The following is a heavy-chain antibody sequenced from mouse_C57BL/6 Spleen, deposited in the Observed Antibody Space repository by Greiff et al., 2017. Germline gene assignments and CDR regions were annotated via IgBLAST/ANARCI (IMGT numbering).Heavy chain of an antibody. D-gene: IGHD2-4*01. CDR1: GYTFTSYG. CDR2: IYPRSGNT. CDR3: ARTNYDYDEDY. J-gene: IGHJ2*01. V-gene: IGHV1-81*01. Sequence: VHLVESGAELARPGASVKLSCKASGYTFTSYGISWVKQRTGQGLEWIGEIYPRSGNTYYNEKFKGKATLTADKSSSTAYMELRSLTSEDSAVYFCARTNYDYDEDYWGQGTTLTVSS.